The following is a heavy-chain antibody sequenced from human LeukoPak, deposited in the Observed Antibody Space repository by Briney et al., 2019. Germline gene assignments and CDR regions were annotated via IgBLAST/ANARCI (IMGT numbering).Heavy chain of an antibody. CDR1: GGTFSSYA. Sequence: ASVKVSCKASGGTFSSYAISWVRQAPGQGLEWMGWINAGNGNTKYSQKFQGRVTITRDTSASTAYMELSSLRSEDTAVYYCARGVTLIVYWYFDLWGRGTLVTVSS. J-gene: IGHJ2*01. D-gene: IGHD3-22*01. CDR3: ARGVTLIVYWYFDL. CDR2: INAGNGNT. V-gene: IGHV1-3*01.